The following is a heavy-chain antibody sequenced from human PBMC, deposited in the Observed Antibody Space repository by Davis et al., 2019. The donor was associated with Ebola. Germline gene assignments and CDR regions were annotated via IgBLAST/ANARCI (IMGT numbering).Heavy chain of an antibody. CDR1: GFTFSSYG. Sequence: GGSLRLSCAASGFTFSSYGMHWVRQAPGKGLEWVAVISYDGSNKYYADSVKGRFTISRDNSKNTLYLQMNSLRAEDTAVYYCAREGALWFGELLYSSIPNWFDPWGQGTLVTVSS. J-gene: IGHJ5*02. V-gene: IGHV3-30*19. CDR2: ISYDGSNK. D-gene: IGHD3-10*01. CDR3: AREGALWFGELLYSSIPNWFDP.